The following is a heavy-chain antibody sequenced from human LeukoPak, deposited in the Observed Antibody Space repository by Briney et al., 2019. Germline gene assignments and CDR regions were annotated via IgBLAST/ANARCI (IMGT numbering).Heavy chain of an antibody. CDR2: ISSNGGST. CDR3: ARTMYSPPSYYFDY. J-gene: IGHJ4*02. V-gene: IGHV3-64*01. D-gene: IGHD2-8*01. Sequence: GGSLRLSCAASGFTFSSYAMHWVRQAPGKGLEYVSAISSNGGSTYYANSVKGRFTISRDNSKNTLYLQMGSLRAEDMAVYYCARTMYSPPSYYFDYWGQGTLVTVSS. CDR1: GFTFSSYA.